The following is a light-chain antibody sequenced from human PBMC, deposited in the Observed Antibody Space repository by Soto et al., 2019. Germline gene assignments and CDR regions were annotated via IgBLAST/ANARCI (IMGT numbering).Light chain of an antibody. J-gene: IGKJ1*01. CDR2: DAS. V-gene: IGKV1-5*01. CDR3: QKYDSAPKG. Sequence: IQMTQSPAAVSAFFGDTFTITCRASQSISSWLAWYQQKPGKAPKLLIYDASTLESGVPSRFSGSGSGTDFTLTISSLQPEDFATYYCQKYDSAPKGFGQGTKVDI. CDR1: QSISSW.